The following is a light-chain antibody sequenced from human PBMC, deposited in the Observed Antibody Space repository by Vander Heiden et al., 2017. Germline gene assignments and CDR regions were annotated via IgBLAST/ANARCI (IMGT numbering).Light chain of an antibody. J-gene: IGLJ2*01. CDR1: NIGSKN. Sequence: SYELTQPLSVSVALGQTARITCVGSNIGSKNVHWYQQKPGQAPVLVIYRDGNRPSGIPERFSGSNSGNTATLTISRAQAGDEADYSCQVWDSSVEIFGGGTKLTVL. V-gene: IGLV3-9*01. CDR2: RDG. CDR3: QVWDSSVEI.